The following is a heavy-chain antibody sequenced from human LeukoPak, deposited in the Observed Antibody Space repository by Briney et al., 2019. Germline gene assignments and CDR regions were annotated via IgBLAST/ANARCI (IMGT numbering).Heavy chain of an antibody. CDR1: GFTFSSYG. D-gene: IGHD3-10*01. J-gene: IGHJ4*02. CDR3: ATLRYGLGSYYADY. Sequence: GGSLRLSCAASGFTFSSYGMHWVRQAPGKGLEWVSIISYDGSNKYYADSVKGRFTISRDNSKSTLYLQMNSLRTEDTAVYFCATLRYGLGSYYADYWGQGTLVTVSS. V-gene: IGHV3-30*03. CDR2: ISYDGSNK.